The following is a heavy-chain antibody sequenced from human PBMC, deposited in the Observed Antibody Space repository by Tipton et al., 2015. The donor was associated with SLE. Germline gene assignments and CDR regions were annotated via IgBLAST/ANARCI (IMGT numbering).Heavy chain of an antibody. Sequence: TLFLTCTVSGGSISSYYWSWIRQPPGKGLEWIGYIDYSGSTNYNPSLKSRVTISVDTSKNQFSLKLSSVTAAATAVYYCAGRLTRYSGYDYFDYWGQGTLVTVSS. J-gene: IGHJ4*02. D-gene: IGHD5-12*01. CDR1: GGSISSYY. V-gene: IGHV4-59*08. CDR2: IDYSGST. CDR3: AGRLTRYSGYDYFDY.